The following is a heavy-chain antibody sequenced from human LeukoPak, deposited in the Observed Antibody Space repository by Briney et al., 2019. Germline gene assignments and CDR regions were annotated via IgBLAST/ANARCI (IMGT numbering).Heavy chain of an antibody. CDR2: ISSGSNLI. CDR3: ERPQEPEGYKSWSGRDYYFMDV. V-gene: IGHV3-21*01. Sequence: GGSLRLSCAASVFTFAYYTMSWVRQTPGKGLEWFASISSGSNLIYYADSVKGRFTISRDNAKNSLYLQMNSLRGDDTAVYYCERPQEPEGYKSWSGRDYYFMDVWGKGTTVTVSS. CDR1: VFTFAYYT. D-gene: IGHD6-13*01. J-gene: IGHJ6*03.